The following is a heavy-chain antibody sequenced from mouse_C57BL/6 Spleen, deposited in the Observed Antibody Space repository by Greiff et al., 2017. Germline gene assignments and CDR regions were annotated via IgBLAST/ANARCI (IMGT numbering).Heavy chain of an antibody. J-gene: IGHJ4*01. V-gene: IGHV1-19*01. D-gene: IGHD1-1*01. CDR3: ARDSSYDAMDY. CDR2: INPYNGGT. CDR1: GYTFTDYY. Sequence: VQLQQSGPVLVKPGASVKMSCKASGYTFTDYYMNWVKQSHGKSLEWIGVINPYNGGTSYNQKFKGKATLTVYKSSSTAYMELNSLTSEDSAVYYCARDSSYDAMDYWGQGTSVTVSS.